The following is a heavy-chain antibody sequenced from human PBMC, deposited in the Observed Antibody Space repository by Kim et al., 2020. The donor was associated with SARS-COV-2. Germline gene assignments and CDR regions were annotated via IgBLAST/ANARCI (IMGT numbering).Heavy chain of an antibody. V-gene: IGHV1-69*06. Sequence: SVKVSCKASGGTFSTYAISWVRQAPGQGLEWMGGIIPIFDSANYAQKFQGRVTITADRSTSTAYMKLSSLRFGDTAVYYCAGGLRDYDGTYYYYGMDVWGQGTTVSVSS. CDR2: IIPIFDSA. J-gene: IGHJ6*02. CDR1: GGTFSTYA. CDR3: AGGLRDYDGTYYYYGMDV. D-gene: IGHD4-17*01.